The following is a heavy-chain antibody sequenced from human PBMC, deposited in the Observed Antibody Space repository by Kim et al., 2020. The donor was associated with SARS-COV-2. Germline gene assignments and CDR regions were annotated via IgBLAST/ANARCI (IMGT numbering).Heavy chain of an antibody. V-gene: IGHV3-23*01. Sequence: GGSLRLSCAASGFTFSTYAMSWVRQAPGKGLGWVSTISDSGGTTYYADSVKGRFTISRDNSRNTLYLQMNSLRAEDTAVYYCATHLRGIHLWFGLDYWGQGTLVTVSS. CDR3: ATHLRGIHLWFGLDY. J-gene: IGHJ4*02. D-gene: IGHD5-18*01. CDR1: GFTFSTYA. CDR2: ISDSGGTT.